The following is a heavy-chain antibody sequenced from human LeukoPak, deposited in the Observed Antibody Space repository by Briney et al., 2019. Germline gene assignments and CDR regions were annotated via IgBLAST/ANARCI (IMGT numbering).Heavy chain of an antibody. Sequence: ASVKVSCKASGGTFSSYAISWVRQVPGQGLEWMGWISAYNGNTNYAQKLQGRVTMTTDTSTSTAYMELRSLRSDDTAVYYCARDPYSSPDYWGQGTLVTVSS. J-gene: IGHJ4*02. CDR2: ISAYNGNT. V-gene: IGHV1-18*01. CDR1: GGTFSSYA. CDR3: ARDPYSSPDY. D-gene: IGHD6-19*01.